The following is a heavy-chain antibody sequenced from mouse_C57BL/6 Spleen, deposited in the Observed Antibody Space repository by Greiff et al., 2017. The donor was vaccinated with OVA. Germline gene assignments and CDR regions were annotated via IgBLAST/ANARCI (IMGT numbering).Heavy chain of an antibody. CDR2: INPSNGGT. V-gene: IGHV1-53*01. CDR1: GYTFTSYW. Sequence: QVQLQQPGTELVKPGASVKLSCKASGYTFTSYWMHWVKQRPGQGLEWIGNINPSNGGTNYNEKFQSKATLTVDKSSSTAYMQLSSLTSEDAAVYYCARQMITTVVADYWGQGTTLTVSS. J-gene: IGHJ2*01. CDR3: ARQMITTVVADY. D-gene: IGHD1-1*01.